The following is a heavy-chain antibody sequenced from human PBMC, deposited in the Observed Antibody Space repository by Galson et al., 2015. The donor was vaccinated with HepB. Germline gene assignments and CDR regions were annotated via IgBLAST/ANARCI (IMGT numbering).Heavy chain of an antibody. J-gene: IGHJ4*02. CDR1: GGSIRNTDYY. Sequence: SETLSLTCSVSGGSIRNTDYYWGWIRQPPGKGLEWIGSIFYTGSTYYNPSLRSRVTVSVDTSNNQFSLRLRSVTAADAATYFCARRRKGPFLYSGDYYYDHWGQGKLVTVSS. D-gene: IGHD1-26*01. CDR3: ARRRKGPFLYSGDYYYDH. V-gene: IGHV4-39*01. CDR2: IFYTGST.